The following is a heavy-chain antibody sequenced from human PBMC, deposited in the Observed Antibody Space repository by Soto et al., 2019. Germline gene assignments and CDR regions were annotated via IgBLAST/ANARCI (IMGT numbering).Heavy chain of an antibody. J-gene: IGHJ4*02. Sequence: TLSLTCAVSGGSISSGGYSWSWIRQPPGKGLEWIGYIYHSGSTYYNPSLKSRVTISVDRSKNQFSLKLSSVTAADTAVYYCARLGELEPRPIDYSGPAPLLTLS. CDR3: ARLGELEPRPIDY. CDR1: GGSISSGGYS. V-gene: IGHV4-30-2*01. CDR2: IYHSGST. D-gene: IGHD1-1*01.